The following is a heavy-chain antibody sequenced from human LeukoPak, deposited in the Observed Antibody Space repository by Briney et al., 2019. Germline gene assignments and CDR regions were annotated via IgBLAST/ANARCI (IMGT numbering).Heavy chain of an antibody. D-gene: IGHD2-15*01. CDR2: IYYSGST. J-gene: IGHJ4*02. Sequence: SETLSLTCTVSGGSISSSSYYWGWIRQHPGKGLEWIGYIYYSGSTYYNPSLKSRVTISVDTSKNQFSLKLSSVTAADTAVYYCAREIGCSGGSCYSRFDYWGQGTLVTVSS. V-gene: IGHV4-31*03. CDR1: GGSISSSSYY. CDR3: AREIGCSGGSCYSRFDY.